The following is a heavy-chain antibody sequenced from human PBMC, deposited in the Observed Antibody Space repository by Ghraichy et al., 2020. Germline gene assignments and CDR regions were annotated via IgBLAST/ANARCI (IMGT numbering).Heavy chain of an antibody. Sequence: SETLSLTCAVYGGSFSGYYWSWIRQPPGKGLEWIGEINHSGSTNYNPSLKSRVTISVDTSKNQFSLKLSSVTAADTAVYYWARGPWLIAAAGTLRHFDYWGQGTLVTVSS. CDR2: INHSGST. J-gene: IGHJ4*02. D-gene: IGHD6-13*01. CDR1: GGSFSGYY. CDR3: ARGPWLIAAAGTLRHFDY. V-gene: IGHV4-34*01.